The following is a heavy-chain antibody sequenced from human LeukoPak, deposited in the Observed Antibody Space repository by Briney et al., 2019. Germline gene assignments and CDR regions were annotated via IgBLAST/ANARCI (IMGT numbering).Heavy chain of an antibody. CDR2: IYSGGST. J-gene: IGHJ3*02. D-gene: IGHD3-9*01. CDR1: GFTVSSNH. CDR3: ARVIVTGYYDAFDI. V-gene: IGHV3-53*01. Sequence: GGSLRLSCAASGFTVSSNHMSWVRQAPGKGLEWVSVIYSGGSTYYADSVKGRFTISGDNSKNTLYLQMNSLRAEDTAVYYCARVIVTGYYDAFDIWGQGTMVTVSS.